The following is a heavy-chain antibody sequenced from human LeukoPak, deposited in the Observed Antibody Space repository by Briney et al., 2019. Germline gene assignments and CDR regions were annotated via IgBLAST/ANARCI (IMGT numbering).Heavy chain of an antibody. CDR2: ISWNSGSI. V-gene: IGHV3-9*01. J-gene: IGHJ6*02. D-gene: IGHD2-2*02. CDR1: GFTFDDYA. Sequence: PGGSLRLSCAASGFTFDDYAMHWVRQAPGKGLEWVSGISWNSGSIGYADSVKGRFTISRDNSKNTLYLQMNSLRAEDTAVYYCARDGSEDIVVVPAAIKYGMDVWGQGTTVTVSS. CDR3: ARDGSEDIVVVPAAIKYGMDV.